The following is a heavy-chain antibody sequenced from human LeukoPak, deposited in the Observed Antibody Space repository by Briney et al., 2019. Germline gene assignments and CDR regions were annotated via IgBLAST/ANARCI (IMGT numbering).Heavy chain of an antibody. CDR2: ISGSGGST. CDR1: GFTFSSYA. D-gene: IGHD3-10*01. J-gene: IGHJ5*02. V-gene: IGHV3-23*01. Sequence: GGSLRLSCAASGFTFSSYAMSWVRQAPGKGLEWVSAISGSGGSTYYADSEKGRFTISRDNSKNTPYLQMNSLRAEDTAVYYCAKDRVGYYGSGSSRFDPWGQGTLVTVSS. CDR3: AKDRVGYYGSGSSRFDP.